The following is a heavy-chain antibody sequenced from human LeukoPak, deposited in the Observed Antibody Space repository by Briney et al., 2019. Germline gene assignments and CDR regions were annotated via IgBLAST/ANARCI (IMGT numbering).Heavy chain of an antibody. Sequence: PSETLSLTCTISGGSISSYIWSWIRRPPGKGLEWIGHIYYSGSTHYNPSLKSRVTISLDTSKNQLSLKVTSVTAADTALYYCARGCCTSAACYPGGVWFDPWGQGTLATVPS. D-gene: IGHD2-8*01. CDR2: IYYSGST. V-gene: IGHV4-59*01. J-gene: IGHJ5*02. CDR3: ARGCCTSAACYPGGVWFDP. CDR1: GGSISSYI.